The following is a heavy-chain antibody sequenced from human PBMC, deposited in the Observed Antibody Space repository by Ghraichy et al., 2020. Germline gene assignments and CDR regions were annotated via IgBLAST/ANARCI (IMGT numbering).Heavy chain of an antibody. CDR1: GFTFGRYA. Sequence: GESLNISCAASGFTFGRYAMSWVRQAPWMGLEWVSAISSSGGSTYYADSVKGRFTISRDNSKNTLYLQMNSLRAEDTAVYYCAKDRDGGTTSIWFRELFCGDYWGQGTLVTVSS. CDR2: ISSSGGST. J-gene: IGHJ4*02. D-gene: IGHD3-10*01. V-gene: IGHV3-23*01. CDR3: AKDRDGGTTSIWFRELFCGDY.